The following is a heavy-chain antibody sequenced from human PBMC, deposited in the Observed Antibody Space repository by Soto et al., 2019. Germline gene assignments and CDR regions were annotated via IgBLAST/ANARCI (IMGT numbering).Heavy chain of an antibody. V-gene: IGHV4-39*01. CDR2: TYYNGNA. D-gene: IGHD3-22*01. CDR1: GDSIDRSNYY. J-gene: IGHJ4*02. CDR3: ARHFVAVVIKGWGY. Sequence: QLQLQESGPGLVKPSETLSLTCTVSGDSIDRSNYYWDWIRQPPGKGLEWIGTTYYNGNAYYNPSLKSRVTMSVDTSKNQFSLKLISVTAADTAGYYCARHFVAVVIKGWGYWGQGTLVTVSS.